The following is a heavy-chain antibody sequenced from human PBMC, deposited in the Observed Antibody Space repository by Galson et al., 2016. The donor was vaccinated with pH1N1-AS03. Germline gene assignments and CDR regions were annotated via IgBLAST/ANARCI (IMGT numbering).Heavy chain of an antibody. D-gene: IGHD4-17*01. CDR3: ARPNGDYAINAFDI. CDR2: ISPTATTI. Sequence: SLRLSCAASGFTFIDYYMNRIRQAPGKGLEWVSYISPTATTINYADSVKGRFTISRDNAKNSLYLQMSTLRSDDTAVYYCARPNGDYAINAFDIWGQGTMVTVSS. CDR1: GFTFIDYY. V-gene: IGHV3-11*01. J-gene: IGHJ3*02.